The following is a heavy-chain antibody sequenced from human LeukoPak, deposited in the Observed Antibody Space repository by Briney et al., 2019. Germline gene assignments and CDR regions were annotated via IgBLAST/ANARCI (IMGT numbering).Heavy chain of an antibody. Sequence: PGGSLRLSCAASGFTFSSYSMNWVRQAPGRGLEWVSSISSSSSYIYYADSVKGRFTISRDNAKNSLYLQMNSLRAEDTAVYYCARGNWGTFGYWGQGTLVTVSS. CDR1: GFTFSSYS. CDR2: ISSSSSYI. J-gene: IGHJ4*02. CDR3: ARGNWGTFGY. V-gene: IGHV3-21*01. D-gene: IGHD7-27*01.